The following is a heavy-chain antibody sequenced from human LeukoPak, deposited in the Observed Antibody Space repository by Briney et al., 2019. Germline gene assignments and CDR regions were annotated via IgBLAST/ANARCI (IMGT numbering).Heavy chain of an antibody. CDR3: ARVTYGYDYVWVSYRYTGAFDI. Sequence: PGGSLRLSCAASGFTFSDYYMSWIRQAPGKGLEWVSYISSSGSTIYYADSVKGRFTISRDNAKNSLYLQMNSLRAEDTAVYYCARVTYGYDYVWVSYRYTGAFDIWGQGTMVTVSS. J-gene: IGHJ3*02. CDR2: ISSSGSTI. CDR1: GFTFSDYY. V-gene: IGHV3-11*04. D-gene: IGHD3-16*02.